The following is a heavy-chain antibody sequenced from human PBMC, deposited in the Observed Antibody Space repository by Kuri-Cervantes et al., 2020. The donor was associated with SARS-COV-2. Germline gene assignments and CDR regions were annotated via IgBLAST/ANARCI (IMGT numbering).Heavy chain of an antibody. CDR1: GFTFSSYW. V-gene: IGHV3-7*03. J-gene: IGHJ4*02. D-gene: IGHD6-13*01. CDR2: IKQDGSEK. CDR3: AREKGSSSWPIDY. Sequence: ETLSLTCAASGFTFSSYWMSWVRQAPGKGLEWVANIKQDGSEKYYVDSVKGRFTISRDNAKNSLYLQMNSLRAEDTALYYCAREKGSSSWPIDYWGQGTLVTVSS.